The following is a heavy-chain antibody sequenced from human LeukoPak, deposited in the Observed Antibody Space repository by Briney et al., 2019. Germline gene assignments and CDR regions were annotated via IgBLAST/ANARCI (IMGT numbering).Heavy chain of an antibody. D-gene: IGHD6-6*01. V-gene: IGHV4-59*08. Sequence: SETLSLTCSVSGGSISSLYWSWIREPPGKGLEWIGYIYYTGSTNYNPSLKSRVTMFVDMSKNQFSLRLSSVTAADTAVYYCARHRAYSSSSPFDYWGQGTLVTVSS. CDR3: ARHRAYSSSSPFDY. CDR1: GGSISSLY. J-gene: IGHJ4*02. CDR2: IYYTGST.